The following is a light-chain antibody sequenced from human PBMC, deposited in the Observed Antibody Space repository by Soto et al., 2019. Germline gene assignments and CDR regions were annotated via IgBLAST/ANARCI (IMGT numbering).Light chain of an antibody. V-gene: IGLV2-23*02. CDR2: EVN. CDR3: CSYAGSSTVV. J-gene: IGLJ2*01. CDR1: TSDVGSYDL. Sequence: SALTQPASVSGSPGQSITISCTGTTSDVGSYDLVSWYQQHPGKAPKVIIYEVNKRPSGVSNRFSGSKSGNTASLTISGLQAEDEADYYCCSYAGSSTVVFGGGTKLTVL.